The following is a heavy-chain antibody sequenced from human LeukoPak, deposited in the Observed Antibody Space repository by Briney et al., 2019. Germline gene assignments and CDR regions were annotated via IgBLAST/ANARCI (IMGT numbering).Heavy chain of an antibody. Sequence: ASVKVSCKASGYTFTSYYMHWVRQAPGLGLEWMGWINPNSGGTNYAQKFQGRVTMTRDTSISTAYMELSRLRSDDTAVYYCARVGYYYGSGSYYSYWGQGTLVTVSS. CDR2: INPNSGGT. J-gene: IGHJ4*02. V-gene: IGHV1-2*02. D-gene: IGHD3-10*01. CDR1: GYTFTSYY. CDR3: ARVGYYYGSGSYYSY.